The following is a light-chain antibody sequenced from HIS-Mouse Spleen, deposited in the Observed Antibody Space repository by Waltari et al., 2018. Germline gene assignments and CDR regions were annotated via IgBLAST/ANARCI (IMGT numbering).Light chain of an antibody. J-gene: IGLJ1*01. V-gene: IGLV2-14*01. Sequence: QSALTQPASVSGSPGQSITISCTVTSSDVGGYNYVSWYQQHPGKAPKLMIYEVSNRPSAVSNRFSGSKSGNTASLTISGLQAEDEADYYCSSYTSSSTLVFGTGTKVTVL. CDR2: EVS. CDR3: SSYTSSSTLV. CDR1: SSDVGGYNY.